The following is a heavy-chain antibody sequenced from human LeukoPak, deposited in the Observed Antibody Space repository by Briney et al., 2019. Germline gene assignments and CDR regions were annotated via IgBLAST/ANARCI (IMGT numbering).Heavy chain of an antibody. Sequence: GASVKVSCKASGYTFTSYGISWVRQAPGQGLEWMGWISAYNGNTNYAQKLQGRVTMTTDTSTSTAYMDLRSLRSDDTAVYYCARVTYYYDSTSAFDIWGQGTMVTVSS. D-gene: IGHD3-22*01. CDR3: ARVTYYYDSTSAFDI. CDR2: ISAYNGNT. CDR1: GYTFTSYG. J-gene: IGHJ3*02. V-gene: IGHV1-18*01.